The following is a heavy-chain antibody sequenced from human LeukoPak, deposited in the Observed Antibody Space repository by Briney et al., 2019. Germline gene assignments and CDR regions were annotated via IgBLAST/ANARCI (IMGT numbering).Heavy chain of an antibody. Sequence: PSQTLSLTCAVSGGSISSGGYSWSWIRQPPGKGLEWIGYIYHSGSTYYNPSLRSRVTISVDRSKNQFSLKLSSVTAADTAVYYCARVGVVPADLDYWGQGTLVTVSS. CDR1: GGSISSGGYS. V-gene: IGHV4-30-2*01. CDR3: ARVGVVPADLDY. CDR2: IYHSGST. D-gene: IGHD2-2*01. J-gene: IGHJ4*02.